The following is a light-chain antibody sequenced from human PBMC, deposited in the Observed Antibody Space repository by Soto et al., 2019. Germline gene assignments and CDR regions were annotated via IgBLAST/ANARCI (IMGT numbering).Light chain of an antibody. Sequence: QSALTQPASLSGSPGQSITISCTGTSSDIGAYDYVSWFQQHPGKAAKLMIPEVNNGPSGVANRFSGCNSGNTAYLTISGLQVEDEPEYSCFSFTATSTHDIGAGTKVPGL. V-gene: IGLV2-14*01. J-gene: IGLJ1*01. CDR1: SSDIGAYDY. CDR3: FSFTATSTHD. CDR2: EVN.